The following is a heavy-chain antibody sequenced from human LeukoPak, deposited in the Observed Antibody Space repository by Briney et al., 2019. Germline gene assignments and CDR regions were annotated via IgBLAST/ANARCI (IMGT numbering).Heavy chain of an antibody. CDR1: GFTFSTYS. Sequence: GGSLRLSCAASGFTFSTYSMNWVRQAPGKGLEWVSTISNSDGNTYYADSVKGRFTISRDNSKNTLYLQMNSLTAEDTAIYYCAKATGTLGNWGQGTRVTVSS. V-gene: IGHV3-23*01. J-gene: IGHJ4*02. D-gene: IGHD1-1*01. CDR2: ISNSDGNT. CDR3: AKATGTLGN.